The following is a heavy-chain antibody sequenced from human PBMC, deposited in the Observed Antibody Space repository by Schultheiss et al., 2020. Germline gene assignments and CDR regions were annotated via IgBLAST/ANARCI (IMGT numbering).Heavy chain of an antibody. CDR3: ARAPPVVPAAISYYYYGMDV. V-gene: IGHV4-59*13. D-gene: IGHD2-2*02. CDR2: VYYNGKT. Sequence: SQTLSLTCTVSGASISDYYWNWVRQPPGKGLEWLGYVYYNGKTNYSPSLKGRGTILLDMSKTHFSLRLTSVTAADTAVYYCARAPPVVPAAISYYYYGMDVWGQGTTVTVSS. J-gene: IGHJ6*02. CDR1: GASISDYY.